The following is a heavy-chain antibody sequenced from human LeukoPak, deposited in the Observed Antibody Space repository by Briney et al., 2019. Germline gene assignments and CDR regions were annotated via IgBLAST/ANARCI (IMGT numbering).Heavy chain of an antibody. D-gene: IGHD5-24*01. J-gene: IGHJ4*02. CDR2: INHSGST. V-gene: IGHV4-34*01. Sequence: SETLSLTCAVYGGSFSGYYWSWIRQPPGKGLEWIGEINHSGSTNYNLSLKSRVTISVDTSKNQFSLKLSSVTAADTAVYYCARGRGDGYRYYFDYWGQGTLVTVSS. CDR1: GGSFSGYY. CDR3: ARGRGDGYRYYFDY.